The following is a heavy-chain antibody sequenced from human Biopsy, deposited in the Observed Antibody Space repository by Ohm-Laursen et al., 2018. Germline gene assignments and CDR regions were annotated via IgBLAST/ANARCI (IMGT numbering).Heavy chain of an antibody. Sequence: TLSLTCTVSRDSISNYSWTWIRQSPGKGLDWIGYLYYTGSTNYNPSVKSRVTKSVDTSKNQFSLKLHSVTAADPAVYFCARDSRGGHLNETLIAGKNLDSWGQGILVTVSS. CDR1: RDSISNYS. V-gene: IGHV4-59*01. CDR3: ARDSRGGHLNETLIAGKNLDS. D-gene: IGHD1-1*01. J-gene: IGHJ4*02. CDR2: LYYTGST.